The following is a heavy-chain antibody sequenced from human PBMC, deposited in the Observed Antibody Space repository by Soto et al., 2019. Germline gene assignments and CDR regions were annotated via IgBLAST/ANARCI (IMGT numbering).Heavy chain of an antibody. CDR2: ISGSGIST. CDR3: AKSGAILRFFDSLFYYFDF. CDR1: GFTFSSYA. Sequence: SGGSLRLSCAASGFTFSSYAMTWVRQAPGKGLEWVSTISGSGISTYYADSVKGRFTISRDNSKNTLYLQMNSLRAEDTAAYYCAKSGAILRFFDSLFYYFDFWGQGTLVTVSS. J-gene: IGHJ4*02. V-gene: IGHV3-23*01. D-gene: IGHD3-9*01.